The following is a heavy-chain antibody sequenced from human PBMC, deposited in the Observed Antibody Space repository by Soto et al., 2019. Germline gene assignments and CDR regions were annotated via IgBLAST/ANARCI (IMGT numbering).Heavy chain of an antibody. J-gene: IGHJ4*02. CDR1: GFTFSSYS. V-gene: IGHV3-21*03. CDR3: VTRFTAVATARFDY. CDR2: ISSSSSYI. D-gene: IGHD2-21*02. Sequence: GGSLRLSCAASGFTFSSYSMNWVRQAPGKGLEWVSSISSSSSYIYYADSVKGRFTLSRDDSKNTVYLQMNGLEIEDTAMYYCVTRFTAVATARFDYWGQGTLVTVSS.